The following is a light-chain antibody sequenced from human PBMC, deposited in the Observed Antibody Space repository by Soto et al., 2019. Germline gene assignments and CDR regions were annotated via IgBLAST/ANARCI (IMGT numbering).Light chain of an antibody. Sequence: EIVLTQSPGTLSLSPGERATLSCRASQSVSSTYLAWYQQKPGQAPRLLIYGASSRATGIPDRFSGSGSGTDFTLTISGLEPEDVAVYYCQQYGSSPRITFGQGTRLEIK. V-gene: IGKV3-20*01. J-gene: IGKJ5*01. CDR3: QQYGSSPRIT. CDR2: GAS. CDR1: QSVSSTY.